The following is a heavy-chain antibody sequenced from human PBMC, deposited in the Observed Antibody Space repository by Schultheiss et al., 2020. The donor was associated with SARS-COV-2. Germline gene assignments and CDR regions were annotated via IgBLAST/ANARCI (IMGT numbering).Heavy chain of an antibody. D-gene: IGHD3-22*01. CDR3: ARDYYDSSGYYYPFDY. J-gene: IGHJ4*02. CDR2: IWYDGSNK. CDR1: GFTFSSYG. V-gene: IGHV3-33*01. Sequence: GESLKISCAASGFTFSSYGMHWVRQAPGKGLEWVAVIWYDGSNKYYADSVKGRFTISRDNSKNTLYLQMNSLRAEDTAVYYCARDYYDSSGYYYPFDYWGQGTLVTVSS.